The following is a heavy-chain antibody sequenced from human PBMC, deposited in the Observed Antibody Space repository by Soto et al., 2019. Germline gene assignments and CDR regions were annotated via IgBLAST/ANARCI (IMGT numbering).Heavy chain of an antibody. J-gene: IGHJ4*02. CDR3: ARGVGSSRAWDYFDY. D-gene: IGHD6-13*01. CDR2: ISTNGGST. CDR1: GFTFSSCP. Sequence: EVQLVESGGGLVQPGGSLRLSCTASGFTFSSCPMHWVRQAPGKGLEYVSAISTNGGSTYYANSVKGRFTISRDNSKNTLYLQMGSLRADDMAMYYCARGVGSSRAWDYFDYWGQVTLVTVSS. V-gene: IGHV3-64*01.